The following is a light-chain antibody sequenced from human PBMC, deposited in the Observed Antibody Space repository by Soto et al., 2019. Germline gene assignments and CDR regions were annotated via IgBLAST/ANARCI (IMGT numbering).Light chain of an antibody. CDR3: KQYDSYAIFT. Sequence: DIQMTQSPSTLSASVGDRVIITCRASQSLNSWLAWYQQKPGKAPNLLIYKTSILESGVPSRFRGSGSGTEFTLTISSLQPDDFATYYCKQYDSYAIFTFGPGTKVDIK. CDR2: KTS. CDR1: QSLNSW. V-gene: IGKV1-5*03. J-gene: IGKJ3*01.